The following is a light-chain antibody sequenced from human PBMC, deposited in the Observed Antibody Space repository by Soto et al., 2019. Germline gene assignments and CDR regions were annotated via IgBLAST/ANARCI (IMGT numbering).Light chain of an antibody. CDR2: EVS. Sequence: QSVLTQPASVSGSPGQSITISCTGTSSDIGGYDYVSWYQQHPGKVPKLMIFEVSNRPSGVSYRFSGSKSGNTASLTISGLQAEDEADYDCTSYTGSSTLYVFGTGTELTVL. J-gene: IGLJ1*01. CDR3: TSYTGSSTLYV. V-gene: IGLV2-14*01. CDR1: SSDIGGYDY.